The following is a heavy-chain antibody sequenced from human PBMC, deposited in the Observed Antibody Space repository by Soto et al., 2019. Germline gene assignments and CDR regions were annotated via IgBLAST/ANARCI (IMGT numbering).Heavy chain of an antibody. CDR1: GGSISSGGYY. Sequence: QVPLQESGPGLVKPSQTLSLTCTVSGGSISSGGYYWSWIRQHPGKGLEWIGYIYYSGSTYYNPSLQSRVTISVDTSKNQFSLNLSSVPAADTAVYYCARVARVEHPYFDYWGQGTLVTVSS. CDR3: ARVARVEHPYFDY. D-gene: IGHD1-1*01. V-gene: IGHV4-31*03. CDR2: IYYSGST. J-gene: IGHJ4*02.